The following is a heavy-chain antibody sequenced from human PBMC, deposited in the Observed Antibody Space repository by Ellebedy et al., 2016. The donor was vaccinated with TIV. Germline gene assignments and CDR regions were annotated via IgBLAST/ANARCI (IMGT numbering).Heavy chain of an antibody. V-gene: IGHV4-59*08. J-gene: IGHJ6*02. CDR3: ARSFFDLSSWYNNDFYYGMDL. CDR1: GGYISSNF. CDR2: IYYNGST. D-gene: IGHD1-1*01. Sequence: SETLSLTCTVSGGYISSNFWGWIRQPPGKGLEWIGYIYYNGSTSYNPSLKSRVSISVDTSKNQFSLRLSSVTAADTAVYYCARSFFDLSSWYNNDFYYGMDLWGQGTTVTVSS.